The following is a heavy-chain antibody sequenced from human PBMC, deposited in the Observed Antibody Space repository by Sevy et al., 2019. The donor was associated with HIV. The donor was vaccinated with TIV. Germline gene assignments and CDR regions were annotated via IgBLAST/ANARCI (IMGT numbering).Heavy chain of an antibody. CDR3: AKDSLIVVVPAAPLGFDY. V-gene: IGHV3-23*01. CDR1: GFTFSSYA. J-gene: IGHJ4*02. D-gene: IGHD2-2*01. Sequence: GGSLRLSCAASGFTFSSYAMSWVRQAPGKGLEWVSAISGSGGSTYYADSVKGRFTISRDNSKNTLYLQMNSLRADDTAVYYCAKDSLIVVVPAAPLGFDYWGQGTLVTVSS. CDR2: ISGSGGST.